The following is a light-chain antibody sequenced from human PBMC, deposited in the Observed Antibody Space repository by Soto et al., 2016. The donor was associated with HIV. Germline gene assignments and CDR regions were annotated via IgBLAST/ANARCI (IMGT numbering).Light chain of an antibody. CDR1: ELGDKY. Sequence: SYELTQPASVSVSPGQTASITCSGDELGDKYACWYQQRPGQSPVLVIYQDSKRPSGIPERFSGSNSGNTATLTISGTQAMDEADYYCQAWDSSTAVFGGGTKLAV. V-gene: IGLV3-1*01. CDR3: QAWDSSTAV. J-gene: IGLJ2*01. CDR2: QDS.